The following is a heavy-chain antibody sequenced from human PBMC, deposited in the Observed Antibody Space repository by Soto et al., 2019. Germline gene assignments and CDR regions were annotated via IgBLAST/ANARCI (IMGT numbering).Heavy chain of an antibody. CDR3: ARRGSSGWYYYYYMDV. J-gene: IGHJ6*03. D-gene: IGHD6-19*01. CDR1: GFTFSSYW. CDR2: IKQDGSEK. Sequence: EVQLVESGGGLVQPGGSLRLSCAASGFTFSSYWMSWVRQAPGKGLEWVATIKQDGSEKYYVDSVKGRFTISRDNAKNSLYLQMNSLRAEDTAVYYCARRGSSGWYYYYYMDVWGKGTTVTVSS. V-gene: IGHV3-7*01.